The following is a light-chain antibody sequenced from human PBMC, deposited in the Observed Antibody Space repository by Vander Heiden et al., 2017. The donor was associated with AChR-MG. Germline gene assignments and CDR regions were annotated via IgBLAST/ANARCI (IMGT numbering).Light chain of an antibody. J-gene: IGKJ3*01. CDR3: QKYNSARFT. Sequence: DIQMTQSPSSLSAFVGERVTITCRASQSISNYLAWYQQKPGKVPKLLIYAASTLQSGVPARFSGSGSGTDFTLTISSLRPEDVATYYCQKYNSARFTFGPGTKVDIK. V-gene: IGKV1-27*01. CDR2: AAS. CDR1: QSISNY.